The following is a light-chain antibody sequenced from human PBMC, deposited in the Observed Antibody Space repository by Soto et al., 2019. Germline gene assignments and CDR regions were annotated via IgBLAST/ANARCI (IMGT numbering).Light chain of an antibody. CDR3: SSFAGNNILV. J-gene: IGLJ2*01. CDR1: SSDVGGYNY. CDR2: EVS. V-gene: IGLV2-8*01. Sequence: QSALTQPPSASGSPGQSVTISCTGTSSDVGGYNYVSWYQQHPGKAPKLMISEVSKRPSGVPDRSSGSKSGNTASLTVSGLPAEDEADYYCSSFAGNNILVFGGGTKLTVL.